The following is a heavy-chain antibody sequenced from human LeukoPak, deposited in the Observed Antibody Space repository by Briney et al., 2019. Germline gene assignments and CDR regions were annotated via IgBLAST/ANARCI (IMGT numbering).Heavy chain of an antibody. CDR2: IGSGGDT. Sequence: GGSLRLSCAASGFTFSNYAMTWVRLAPGKGLEWVSSIGSGGDTYYVDSVKGRFTISRDNSKNTLYLQMNSLRDEDTAMYFCAKYFYSVDHFRPGRRYFDFWGQGTLVTVSS. CDR1: GFTFSNYA. CDR3: AKYFYSVDHFRPGRRYFDF. J-gene: IGHJ4*02. D-gene: IGHD2/OR15-2a*01. V-gene: IGHV3-23*01.